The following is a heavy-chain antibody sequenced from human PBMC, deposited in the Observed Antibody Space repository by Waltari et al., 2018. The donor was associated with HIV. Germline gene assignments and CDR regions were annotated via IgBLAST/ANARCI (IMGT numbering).Heavy chain of an antibody. J-gene: IGHJ4*02. Sequence: DVYLVESGGGVVTTGWSIRLTCEASGFEFRHYSLNWVRQSPMRGLEWVASISRCNNEKNYLDSVRGRFVIARDNSESSVYLQMDSLREEDTATYFCVRDDPGYGPIDYWGQGTLVTV. CDR3: VRDDPGYGPIDY. CDR1: GFEFRHYS. V-gene: IGHV3-21*04. D-gene: IGHD3-10*01. CDR2: ISRCNNEK.